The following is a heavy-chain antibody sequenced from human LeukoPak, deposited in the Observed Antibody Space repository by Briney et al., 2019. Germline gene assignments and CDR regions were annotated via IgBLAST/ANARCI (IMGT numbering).Heavy chain of an antibody. CDR1: GYSFTSYW. CDR3: ARHKKGTIAVAGIPDY. D-gene: IGHD6-19*01. V-gene: IGHV5-51*01. CDR2: IYPGDSDT. Sequence: GESLKISCKGSGYSFTSYWIGWVRQMPGKGLEWMGIIYPGDSDTRYSPSFHGQVTMSADKSISTAYLQWSSLKASDTAMYYCARHKKGTIAVAGIPDYWGQGTLVTVSS. J-gene: IGHJ4*02.